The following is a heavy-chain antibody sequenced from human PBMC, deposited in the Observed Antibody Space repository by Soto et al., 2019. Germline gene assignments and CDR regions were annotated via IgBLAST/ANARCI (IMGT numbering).Heavy chain of an antibody. Sequence: SETLSLTCTVSGGSISSYYWSWIRQPPGKGLEWIGYIYYSGSTNYNPSLKSRVTISVDTSKNQFSLKLSSVTAADTAVYYCARLFRYGSPQNRFAPPAQRTPVTVSS. D-gene: IGHD3-10*01. CDR2: IYYSGST. CDR1: GGSISSYY. CDR3: ARLFRYGSPQNRFAP. J-gene: IGHJ5*02. V-gene: IGHV4-59*08.